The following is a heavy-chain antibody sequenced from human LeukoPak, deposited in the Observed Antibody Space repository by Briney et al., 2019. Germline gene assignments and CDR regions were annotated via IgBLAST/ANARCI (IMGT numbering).Heavy chain of an antibody. D-gene: IGHD3-9*01. CDR2: INHSGST. CDR1: GGSFSGYY. V-gene: IGHV4-34*01. CDR3: ASDPDWADFDY. J-gene: IGHJ4*02. Sequence: SETLSLTCAVYGGSFSGYYWSWIRQPPGKGLEWIGEINHSGSTNYNPSLKSRLTMSVDTSTNQFSLRLSSVTAADTAVYYCASDPDWADFDYWGQGTLVTVSS.